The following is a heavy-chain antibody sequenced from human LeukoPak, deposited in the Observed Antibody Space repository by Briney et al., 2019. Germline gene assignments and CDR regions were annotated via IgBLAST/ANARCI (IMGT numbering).Heavy chain of an antibody. D-gene: IGHD1-20*01. CDR3: ARGGFRLITGNNGLENWFDP. V-gene: IGHV4-34*01. CDR2: INHSGST. Sequence: SETLSLTCAVYGGSFSGYYWSWIRQPPGKGLEWIGEINHSGSTNYNPSLKSRVTISVDTSKNQFSLKLSSVTAADTAVYYCARGGFRLITGNNGLENWFDPWGQGTLVTVSS. J-gene: IGHJ5*02. CDR1: GGSFSGYY.